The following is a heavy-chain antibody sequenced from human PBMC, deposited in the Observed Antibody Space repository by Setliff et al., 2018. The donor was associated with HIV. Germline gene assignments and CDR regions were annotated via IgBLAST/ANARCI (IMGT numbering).Heavy chain of an antibody. CDR1: GGSIRSDSYY. Sequence: SETLSLTCTVAGGSIRSDSYYWTWIRQPAGEGLEWIGRIYSSGNTNYNPSLESRVTISVDTSKNQFSLKLSSVTAADTAVYYCAREEKLSAVAGTMYYYYAMDVWGQGTTVTVSS. J-gene: IGHJ6*02. D-gene: IGHD6-19*01. CDR3: AREEKLSAVAGTMYYYYAMDV. V-gene: IGHV4-61*02. CDR2: IYSSGNT.